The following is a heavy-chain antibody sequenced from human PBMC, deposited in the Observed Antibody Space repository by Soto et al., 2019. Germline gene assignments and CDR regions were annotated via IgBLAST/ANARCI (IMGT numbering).Heavy chain of an antibody. V-gene: IGHV4-4*02. CDR2: ISHIGSV. Sequence: QVLLQESGPGLVQPSGTLSLSCAVSGVSISSNYYWGWVRQSPGKGLEWLGDISHIGSVNYSPSLMSRVTLSRDRSENQFSLKLNSVTAADTAVYYCVRSFGWYAIDYWGQGTLVIVSS. J-gene: IGHJ4*02. CDR3: VRSFGWYAIDY. D-gene: IGHD6-19*01. CDR1: GVSISSNYY.